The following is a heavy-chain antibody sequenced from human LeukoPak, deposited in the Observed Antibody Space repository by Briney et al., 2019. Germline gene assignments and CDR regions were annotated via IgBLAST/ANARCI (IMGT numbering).Heavy chain of an antibody. CDR2: IIPIFGTA. J-gene: IGHJ4*02. Sequence: SVKVSCKTSGDTFNNYALSWVRQAPGQGLEWMGGIIPIFGTATFAQRFQGRLTITADKSTSTAYMELSGLRSEDTAVYYCARVGGDDIRRGELLLLRCYFDHWGQGTLVTVSS. CDR1: GDTFNNYA. CDR3: ARVGGDDIRRGELLLLRCYFDH. D-gene: IGHD3-10*01. V-gene: IGHV1-69*06.